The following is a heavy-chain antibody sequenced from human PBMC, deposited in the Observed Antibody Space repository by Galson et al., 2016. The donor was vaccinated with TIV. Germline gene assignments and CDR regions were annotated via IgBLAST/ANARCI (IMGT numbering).Heavy chain of an antibody. CDR3: ARPAAFGTGIWYVFDY. CDR1: GFSLKDYG. D-gene: IGHD3-10*01. CDR2: IGYDGTTK. Sequence: SLRLSCAVSGFSLKDYGTHWVRQAPGKGLEWVAVIGYDGTTKYYADSVNGRFTISRDTSTNTLSLRMDSLIGEDTAMYYCARPAAFGTGIWYVFDYWGQGSMVTVSS. J-gene: IGHJ4*02. V-gene: IGHV3-33*01.